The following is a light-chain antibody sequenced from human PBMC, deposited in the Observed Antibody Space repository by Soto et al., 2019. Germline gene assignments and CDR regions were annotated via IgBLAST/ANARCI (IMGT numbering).Light chain of an antibody. J-gene: IGLJ1*01. CDR2: DVS. CDR3: CSYAGSYTPLYV. CDR1: SSDVGGYNY. V-gene: IGLV2-11*01. Sequence: VLTQPRSVSGSPGQSVTISCTGTSSDVGGYNYVSWYQQHPGKAPKLMIYDVSKRPSGVPDRFSGSKSGNTASLTISGLQAEDEADYYCCSYAGSYTPLYVFGTGTKVTVL.